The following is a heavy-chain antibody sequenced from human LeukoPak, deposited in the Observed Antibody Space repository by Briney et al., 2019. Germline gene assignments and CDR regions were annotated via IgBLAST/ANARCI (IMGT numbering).Heavy chain of an antibody. CDR2: IIPIFGTA. CDR1: GGTFSNYA. Sequence: GSSVKVSCKASGGTFSNYAISWVRQAPGQGLEWMGGIIPIFGTANSAQEFQGRVTITADESTSTAYMELSSLRSEDTAVYYCAINHYDSSGYYLYYFDYWGQGTLVTVSS. D-gene: IGHD3-22*01. J-gene: IGHJ4*02. CDR3: AINHYDSSGYYLYYFDY. V-gene: IGHV1-69*01.